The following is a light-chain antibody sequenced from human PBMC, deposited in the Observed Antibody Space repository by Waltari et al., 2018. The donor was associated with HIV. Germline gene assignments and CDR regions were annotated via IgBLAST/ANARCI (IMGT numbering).Light chain of an antibody. Sequence: DIVLTPPPDSLAVSLGERALFNCTSSRAACYSSGNPNYLAWYLQRPGQSPKVLIFWASTRAVGVPDRFRGSGSGTDFSLTLSSLQADDVGVYYCQQYYTVPPTFGGGTKVEI. CDR2: WAS. CDR3: QQYYTVPPT. J-gene: IGKJ4*01. V-gene: IGKV4-1*01. CDR1: RAACYSSGNPNY.